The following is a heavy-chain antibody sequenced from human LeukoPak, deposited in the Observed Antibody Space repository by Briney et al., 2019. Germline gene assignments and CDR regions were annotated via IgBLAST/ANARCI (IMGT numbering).Heavy chain of an antibody. CDR2: IYYSGSA. V-gene: IGHV4-59*01. J-gene: IGHJ2*01. D-gene: IGHD3-10*01. CDR1: GGSISSYY. Sequence: SETLSLTCTVSGGSISSYYWSWIRQPPGKGLEWIGYIYYSGSANYNPSLKSRVTISVDTSKNQFSLKLSFVTAADTAVYYCARAPYYYGSGSTALDLWGRGTLVTVSS. CDR3: ARAPYYYGSGSTALDL.